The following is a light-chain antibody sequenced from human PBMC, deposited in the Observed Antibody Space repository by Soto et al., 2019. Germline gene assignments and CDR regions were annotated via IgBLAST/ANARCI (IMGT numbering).Light chain of an antibody. J-gene: IGLJ2*01. CDR1: GTDIGGYSY. V-gene: IGLV2-14*01. CDR2: EVR. CDR3: NSYTSTSALYV. Sequence: QSALTQPASVSGSPGQSITISCTGTGTDIGGYSYVSWYQQHPGGAPKLIIYEVRNRPSGVSSRFSGSKSGNTASLTISGLQAEDEADYYCNSYTSTSALYVVGGGTKLTVL.